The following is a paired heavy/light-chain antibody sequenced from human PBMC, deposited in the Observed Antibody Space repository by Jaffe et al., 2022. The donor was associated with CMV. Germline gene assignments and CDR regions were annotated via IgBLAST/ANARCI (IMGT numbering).Heavy chain of an antibody. CDR1: GGTFSSYA. D-gene: IGHD5-12*01. CDR2: IIPILGIA. V-gene: IGHV1-69*09. CDR3: ARDVGKYSGYDLDYYYYYMDV. Sequence: QVQLVQSGAEVKKPGSSVKVSCKASGGTFSSYAISWVRQAPGQGLEWMGRIIPILGIANYAQKFQGRVTITADKSTSTAYMELSSLRSEDTAVYYCARDVGKYSGYDLDYYYYYMDVWGKGTTVTVSS. J-gene: IGHJ6*03.
Light chain of an antibody. V-gene: IGLV2-14*03. CDR1: SSDVGGYNY. CDR2: DVS. J-gene: IGLJ2*01. Sequence: QSALTQPASVSGSPGQSITISCTGTSSDVGGYNYVSWYQQHPGKAPKLMIYDVSNRPSGVSNRFSGSKSGNTASLTISGLQAEDEADYYCSSYTSSSAVVFGGGTKLTVL. CDR3: SSYTSSSAVV.